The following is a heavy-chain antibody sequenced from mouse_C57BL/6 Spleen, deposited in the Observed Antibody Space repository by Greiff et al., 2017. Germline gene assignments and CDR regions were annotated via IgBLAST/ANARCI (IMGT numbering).Heavy chain of an antibody. J-gene: IGHJ3*01. CDR3: ARHEDRSYDYAWFAY. V-gene: IGHV1-81*01. CDR1: GYTFISYG. Sequence: QVQLQQSGAELARPGASVKLSCKASGYTFISYGISWVKQRTGQGLEWIGEIYPRSGNTYYNEKFKGKATLTAAKSSSTVYMELSRLTSEDSAVYFCARHEDRSYDYAWFAYWGQGTLVTVSA. CDR2: IYPRSGNT. D-gene: IGHD2-4*01.